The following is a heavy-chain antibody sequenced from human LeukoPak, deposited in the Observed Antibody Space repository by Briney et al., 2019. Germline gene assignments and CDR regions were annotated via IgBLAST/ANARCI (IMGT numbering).Heavy chain of an antibody. J-gene: IGHJ1*01. CDR3: TRVFEPFGDYDYFQH. CDR2: IRSKAYGGTT. D-gene: IGHD4-17*01. Sequence: GGSLRLSCTACGFTFGENAMRWFRQAPGKGLEWVGFIRSKAYGGTTEYAASVKGRFTISSDDSKSIAYLQMNSLKTEDTAVYYCTRVFEPFGDYDYFQHWGQGTLVTVSS. V-gene: IGHV3-49*03. CDR1: GFTFGENA.